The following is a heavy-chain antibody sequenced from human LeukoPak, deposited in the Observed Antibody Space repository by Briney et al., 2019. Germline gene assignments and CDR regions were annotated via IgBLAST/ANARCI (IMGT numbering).Heavy chain of an antibody. CDR2: ISSSGSTI. CDR1: GFTFSDYY. V-gene: IGHV3-11*01. Sequence: LGGSLRLSCAASGFTFSDYYMSWIRQAPGKGLEWVSYISSSGSTIYYADSVKGRFTISRDNAKNSLYLQMNSLRAEDTAVYYCARTYYDSSGYYPWDYWGQGTLVTVSS. D-gene: IGHD3-22*01. J-gene: IGHJ4*02. CDR3: ARTYYDSSGYYPWDY.